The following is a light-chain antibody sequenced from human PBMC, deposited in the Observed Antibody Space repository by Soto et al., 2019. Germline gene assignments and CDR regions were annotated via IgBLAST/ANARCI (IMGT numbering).Light chain of an antibody. CDR3: QQHYDTPLT. CDR2: WAS. V-gene: IGKV4-1*01. J-gene: IGKJ4*01. Sequence: DIVMTKSPDSLAVSLGERATINCKSSQRVLYSSNNKNYLAWYQQKPGHPPKLLIHWASARESGVPDRFSGSESGTDFTLTISSLQAEDVAVYFCQQHYDTPLTFGGGTKV. CDR1: QRVLYSSNNKNY.